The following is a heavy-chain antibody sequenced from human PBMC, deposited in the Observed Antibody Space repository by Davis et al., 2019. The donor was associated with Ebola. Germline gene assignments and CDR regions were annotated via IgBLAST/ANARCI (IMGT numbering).Heavy chain of an antibody. CDR2: ISGSGGST. V-gene: IGHV3-23*01. CDR3: ARERWLGDYYFDY. Sequence: PGGSLRLSCAASGFTFSSYAMSWVRQAPGKGLEWVSAISGSGGSTYYADSVKGRFTISRDNSKNSLYLQMNSLRAEDTAVYYCARERWLGDYYFDYWGQGTLVTVSS. D-gene: IGHD6-19*01. CDR1: GFTFSSYA. J-gene: IGHJ4*02.